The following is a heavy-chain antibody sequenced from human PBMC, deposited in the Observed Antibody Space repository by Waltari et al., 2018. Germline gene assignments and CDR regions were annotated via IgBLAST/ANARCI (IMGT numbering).Heavy chain of an antibody. CDR3: ARDLIVGATSYYYYGMDV. J-gene: IGHJ6*02. CDR1: GGSISSHY. D-gene: IGHD1-26*01. CDR2: IYYSEST. V-gene: IGHV4-59*11. Sequence: QVQLQESGPGLVKPSETLSLTCTVSGGSISSHYWSWIRQPPGKGLEGIGYIYYSESTNYSPSLKRRVTISVDTSKNQFSRKLSSVTAADTAVYYCARDLIVGATSYYYYGMDVWGQGTTVTVSS.